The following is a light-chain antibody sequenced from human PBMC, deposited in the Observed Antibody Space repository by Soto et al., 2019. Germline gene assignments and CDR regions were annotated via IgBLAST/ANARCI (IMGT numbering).Light chain of an antibody. CDR1: QSVSSSY. CDR2: GAS. CDR3: QQYGSSRT. J-gene: IGKJ4*01. V-gene: IGKV3-20*01. Sequence: EIVLTQSPGTLSLSPGERATLSCRASQSVSSSYLAWYQQKPGQAPRLLIYGASSRATGIPDRFSGSGSGTDFTITISRLEPEDVAVYYCQQYGSSRTFGRGTKVEIK.